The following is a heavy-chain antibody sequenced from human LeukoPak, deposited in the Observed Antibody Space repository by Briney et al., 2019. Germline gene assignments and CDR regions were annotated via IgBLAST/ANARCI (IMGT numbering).Heavy chain of an antibody. CDR3: AKEGAGTFLRGVIPFDY. V-gene: IGHV3-23*01. CDR2: ISGSGGST. Sequence: GGSLRLSCAASGFTFSSYAMSWVRQAPGKGLEWVSAISGSGGSTYYADSVKGRFTISRDNSKNTLYLQMNSLRAEDTAVYYCAKEGAGTFLRGVIPFDYWGQGTLVIVSS. CDR1: GFTFSSYA. D-gene: IGHD3-10*01. J-gene: IGHJ4*02.